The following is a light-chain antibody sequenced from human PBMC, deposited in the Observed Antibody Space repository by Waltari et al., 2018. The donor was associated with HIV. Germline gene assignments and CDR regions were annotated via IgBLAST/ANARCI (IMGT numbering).Light chain of an antibody. V-gene: IGLV2-14*01. CDR1: HSDIGTFDF. J-gene: IGLJ3*02. Sequence: QSALAQPASMSGSPGQSVTISCAGSHSDIGTFDFVSWYQQLPGKAPKLLIYRVPFRPSGVPSRFSASKSANTASLTISDLQTEDEAHYYCSSYTITNTWVFGGGTLLTVL. CDR3: SSYTITNTWV. CDR2: RVP.